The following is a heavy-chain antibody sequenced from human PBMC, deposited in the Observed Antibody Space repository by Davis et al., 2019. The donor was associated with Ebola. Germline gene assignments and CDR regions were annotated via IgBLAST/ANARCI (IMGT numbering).Heavy chain of an antibody. J-gene: IGHJ4*02. CDR1: GFTFSSYG. Sequence: PGGSLRLSCAASGFTFSSYGMHWVRQAPGKGLEWVANIKQDGREKYYVDSVKGRFNISRDNAKNSLYLQMNSLRAEDTAVYYCARGPPPIVAFDYWGQGTLVTVSS. CDR2: IKQDGREK. V-gene: IGHV3-7*01. D-gene: IGHD5-12*01. CDR3: ARGPPPIVAFDY.